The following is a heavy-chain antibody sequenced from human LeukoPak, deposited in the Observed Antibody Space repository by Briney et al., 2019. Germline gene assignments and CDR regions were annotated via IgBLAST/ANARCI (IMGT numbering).Heavy chain of an antibody. V-gene: IGHV7-4-1*02. Sequence: GASVKVSCKASGYTFTSYAMGWVRQAPGHGLEWMGWINTNTGHPTYAQGFTGRFVFSLDTSVSTAYLQISSLEAGDTAVYYCASFFFSAVCYYLDYWGQGTLVTVSS. J-gene: IGHJ4*02. D-gene: IGHD2-8*02. CDR2: INTNTGHP. CDR1: GYTFTSYA. CDR3: ASFFFSAVCYYLDY.